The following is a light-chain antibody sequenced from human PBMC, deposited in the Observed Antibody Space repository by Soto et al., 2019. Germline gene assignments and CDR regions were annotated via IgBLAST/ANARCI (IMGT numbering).Light chain of an antibody. V-gene: IGKV1-39*01. CDR1: QSISSY. CDR2: AAS. J-gene: IGKJ5*01. CDR3: QQSYSTLIT. Sequence: DIQMTQSPSSLSASVGDRVTITCRASQSISSYLNWYQQKPGKAPKLLIYAASSLQSGVPSRFSGSGSGTDFPITISRLQHEDFATYYCQQSYSTLITFGQGXRLXI.